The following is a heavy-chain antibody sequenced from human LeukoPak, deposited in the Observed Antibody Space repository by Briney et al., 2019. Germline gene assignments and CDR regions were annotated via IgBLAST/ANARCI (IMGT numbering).Heavy chain of an antibody. CDR2: ISSGGNTM. CDR3: APQSDTAMVKRGFDY. CDR1: GFIFSDYH. Sequence: GGSLRLSCAASGFIFSDYHMSWIRQAPGKGLEWVSYISSGGNTMYYTDSVKGRFTISRDNTKNSLYLQMNSLRAEDTAVYYCAPQSDTAMVKRGFDYWGQGTLVTVSS. D-gene: IGHD5-18*01. V-gene: IGHV3-11*04. J-gene: IGHJ4*02.